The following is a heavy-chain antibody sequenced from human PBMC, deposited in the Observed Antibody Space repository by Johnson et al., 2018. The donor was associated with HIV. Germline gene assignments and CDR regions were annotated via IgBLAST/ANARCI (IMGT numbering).Heavy chain of an antibody. CDR2: IYSGGNT. J-gene: IGHJ3*02. V-gene: IGHV3-66*01. CDR3: ARDRGSSSPAHAFDI. Sequence: VQLVESGGGLVQPGGSLRLSCAASGFTFSSYAMSWVRQAPGKGLEWVSVIYSGGNTYYADSVKGRFTISRDNSKNTLYLQMNSLRAEDTAVYYCARDRGSSSPAHAFDIWGQGTMVTVSS. CDR1: GFTFSSYA. D-gene: IGHD6-6*01.